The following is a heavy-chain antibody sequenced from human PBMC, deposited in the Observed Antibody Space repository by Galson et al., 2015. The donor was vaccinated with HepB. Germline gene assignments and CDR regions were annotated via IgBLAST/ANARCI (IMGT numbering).Heavy chain of an antibody. D-gene: IGHD6-25*01. Sequence: SVKVSCKASGYTFTSYVITWVRQAPGQGLEWMGQISTSNGDTKYAQKLQGRVTMTTDTSTSTAYLELRSLQSDDTAVYYCARGSSGADYWGQGSLVTVSS. J-gene: IGHJ4*02. CDR2: ISTSNGDT. V-gene: IGHV1-18*01. CDR3: ARGSSGADY. CDR1: GYTFTSYV.